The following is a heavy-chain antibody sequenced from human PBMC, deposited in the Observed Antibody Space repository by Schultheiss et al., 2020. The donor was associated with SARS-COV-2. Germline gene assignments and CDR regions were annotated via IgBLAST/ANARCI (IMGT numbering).Heavy chain of an antibody. CDR2: IYHSGST. CDR1: GGSISSSNW. D-gene: IGHD3-10*01. Sequence: SETLSLTCAVSGGSISSSNWWSWVRQPPGKGLEWIGEIYHSGSTNYNPSLKSRVTISVDKSKNQFSLKLSSVTAADTAVYYCARVLLRDYWFGGGWWFDPWGQGTLVTVSS. V-gene: IGHV4-4*02. CDR3: ARVLLRDYWFGGGWWFDP. J-gene: IGHJ5*02.